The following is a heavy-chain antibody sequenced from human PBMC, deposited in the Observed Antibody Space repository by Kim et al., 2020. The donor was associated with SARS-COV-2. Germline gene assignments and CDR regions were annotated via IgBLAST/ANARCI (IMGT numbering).Heavy chain of an antibody. D-gene: IGHD6-13*01. Sequence: GGSLRLSCTASEFTFTDSAMSWVRQAPGKGLEWVSGISGSGTATNYADSVKGRFTISRDNSKSALYLQMNSLRAEDTAVYCCASAGNSWGYNGMCGWGQG. CDR2: ISGSGTAT. J-gene: IGHJ6*02. CDR3: ASAGNSWGYNGMCG. CDR1: EFTFTDSA. V-gene: IGHV3-23*01.